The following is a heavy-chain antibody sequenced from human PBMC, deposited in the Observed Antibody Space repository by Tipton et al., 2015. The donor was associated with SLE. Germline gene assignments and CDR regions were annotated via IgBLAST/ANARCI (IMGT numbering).Heavy chain of an antibody. CDR1: GFTVSGNY. Sequence: SLRLSCSASGFTVSGNYMSWVRQAPGKGLEWVSVIYSSGTTDYADSAKGRFTISRDNSKNTLDLQMKSLRAEDTAVYYCAGSRDYGYMDHWGQGALVTVSS. CDR3: AGSRDYGYMDH. V-gene: IGHV3-53*05. D-gene: IGHD4-17*01. CDR2: IYSSGTT. J-gene: IGHJ4*02.